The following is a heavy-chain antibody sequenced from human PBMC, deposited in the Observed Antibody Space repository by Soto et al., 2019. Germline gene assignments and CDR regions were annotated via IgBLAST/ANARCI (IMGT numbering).Heavy chain of an antibody. CDR3: ARGAAMDAFDI. D-gene: IGHD6-25*01. V-gene: IGHV1-69*05. J-gene: IGHJ3*02. CDR2: VIPIFGTA. Sequence: SVKVSCKASGGTFSSYAISWVRQAPGQGLEWMGGVIPIFGTANYAQKFQGWVTMTRDTSISTAYMELSRLRSDDTAVYYCARGAAMDAFDIWGQGTMVTVSS. CDR1: GGTFSSYA.